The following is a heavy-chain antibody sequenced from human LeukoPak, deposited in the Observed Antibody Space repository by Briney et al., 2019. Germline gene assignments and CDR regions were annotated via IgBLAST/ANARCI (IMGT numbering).Heavy chain of an antibody. Sequence: PSETLSLTCAVYGGSFSGYYWSWIRQPPGKGLEWIGEINHSGSTNYNPSLKSRVTISVDTSKNQFSLKLSSVTAADTAVYYCAGGLYGDYGIYYYYYMDVWGKGTTVTVSS. CDR1: GGSFSGYY. V-gene: IGHV4-34*01. CDR3: AGGLYGDYGIYYYYYMDV. J-gene: IGHJ6*03. D-gene: IGHD4-17*01. CDR2: INHSGST.